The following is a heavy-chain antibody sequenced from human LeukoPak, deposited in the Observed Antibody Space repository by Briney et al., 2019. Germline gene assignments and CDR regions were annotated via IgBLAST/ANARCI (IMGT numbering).Heavy chain of an antibody. J-gene: IGHJ4*02. CDR3: ARSSGGLDC. D-gene: IGHD3-16*01. Sequence: GGSPRLSCAASGFTFSSHWMHWVRQASGKGLVWVSHINNDGTSTSYADSVKGRFTISRDNAKNTVYLQMNSLRAEDTAVYYCARSSGGLDCWGQGTLVTVSS. V-gene: IGHV3-74*01. CDR2: INNDGTST. CDR1: GFTFSSHW.